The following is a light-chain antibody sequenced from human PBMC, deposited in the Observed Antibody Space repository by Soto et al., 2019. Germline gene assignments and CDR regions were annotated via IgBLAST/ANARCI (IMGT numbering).Light chain of an antibody. V-gene: IGLV2-14*03. CDR2: DVS. CDR1: SSDVGGYNY. J-gene: IGLJ1*01. CDR3: CSYTSSSTPWV. Sequence: SGLTQPASVSGSPGQSITMSCTGTSSDVGGYNYVSWYQQHPGKAPKLMIYDVSDRPSGVSNRFSASKSGNTASLTISGLQAEDEADYYCCSYTSSSTPWVFGTGTKVTVL.